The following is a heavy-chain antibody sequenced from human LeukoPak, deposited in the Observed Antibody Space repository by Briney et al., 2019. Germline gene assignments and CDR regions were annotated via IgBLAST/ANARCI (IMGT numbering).Heavy chain of an antibody. CDR3: ARDQLGTTVVTPIDY. CDR1: GVTFSRYS. J-gene: IGHJ4*02. CDR2: ISSGSSYI. D-gene: IGHD4-23*01. Sequence: GGSLRLSCAASGVTFSRYSMNWVRQAPGKGLEWVSSISSGSSYIYYADSVKGRFTISRDNAKNSLFLQMNSLRAEDTAVYYCARDQLGTTVVTPIDYWGQGTLVTVSS. V-gene: IGHV3-21*01.